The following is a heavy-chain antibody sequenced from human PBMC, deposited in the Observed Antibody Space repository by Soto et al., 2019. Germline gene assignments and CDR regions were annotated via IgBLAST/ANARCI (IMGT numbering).Heavy chain of an antibody. Sequence: GGSLRLSCTVSGFRFDKYAMTWVRQAPGKAPEWISAVSGSGRSTYYADSVKGRFTVSRDNSKNTMFLQMNSPRAEDTALYYCARDFPQKWHDVGFDYWGQGTLVTVSS. CDR3: ARDFPQKWHDVGFDY. V-gene: IGHV3-23*01. CDR2: VSGSGRST. J-gene: IGHJ4*02. CDR1: GFRFDKYA. D-gene: IGHD1-1*01.